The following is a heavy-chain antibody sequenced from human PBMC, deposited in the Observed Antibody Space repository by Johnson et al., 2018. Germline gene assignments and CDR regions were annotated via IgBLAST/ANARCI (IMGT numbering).Heavy chain of an antibody. Sequence: VQLVESGGGLVQPGGSLRLSCVASEFTFSDYVMSWVRQAPGKGLEWVSAISGSGGRTYYADSVEGRFTISRDNAENSLYLQMNSLTAEDTVIYYCARDKSYYHSGVYYDALGIWGQGTMVTVSS. D-gene: IGHD3-22*01. CDR2: ISGSGGRT. CDR3: ARDKSYYHSGVYYDALGI. V-gene: IGHV3-23*04. J-gene: IGHJ3*02. CDR1: EFTFSDYV.